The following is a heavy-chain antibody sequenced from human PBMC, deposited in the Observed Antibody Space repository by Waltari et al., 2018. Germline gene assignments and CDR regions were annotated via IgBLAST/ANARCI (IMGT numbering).Heavy chain of an antibody. CDR2: IYYSGST. CDR3: ARVIRESYGSGSYDDY. J-gene: IGHJ4*02. CDR1: GFTFSNYNF. V-gene: IGHV4-39*07. Sequence: QLVESGGGLVRPGGSLRLSCAASGFTFSNYNFNWVRQAPGKGLEWIGSIYYSGSTYYNPSLKSRVTISVDTSKNQFSLKLSSVTAADTAVYYCARVIRESYGSGSYDDYWGQGTLVTVSS. D-gene: IGHD3-10*01.